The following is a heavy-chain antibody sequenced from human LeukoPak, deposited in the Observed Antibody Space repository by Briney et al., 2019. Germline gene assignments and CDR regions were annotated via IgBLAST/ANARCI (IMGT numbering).Heavy chain of an antibody. Sequence: GGSLRLSCAASGFTFSSHAMSWVRQAPGKGLEWVSSISSSSSYIYYADSVKGRFTISRDNAKNSLYLQMNSLRAEDTAVYYCARDLEYQLSDYWGQGTLVTVSS. J-gene: IGHJ4*02. CDR1: GFTFSSHA. CDR3: ARDLEYQLSDY. D-gene: IGHD2-2*01. V-gene: IGHV3-21*01. CDR2: ISSSSSYI.